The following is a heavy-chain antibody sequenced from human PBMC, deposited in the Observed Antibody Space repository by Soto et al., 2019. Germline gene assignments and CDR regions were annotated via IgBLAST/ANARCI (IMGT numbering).Heavy chain of an antibody. CDR3: APSDWNDAFDV. J-gene: IGHJ3*01. Sequence: PSETLSLTCTVSGVSISIHHWSGVRQPPGKGLEWMGYIYYSGKPNYNPSLKSRGTMALDTSKNQFSLKLNSVTAADTAVYYCAPSDWNDAFDVRRQGTMVTVSS. CDR1: GVSISIHH. D-gene: IGHD1-1*01. V-gene: IGHV4-59*11. CDR2: IYYSGKP.